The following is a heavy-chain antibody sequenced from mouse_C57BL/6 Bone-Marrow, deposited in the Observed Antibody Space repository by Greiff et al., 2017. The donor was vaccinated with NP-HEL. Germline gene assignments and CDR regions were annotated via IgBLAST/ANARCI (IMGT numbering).Heavy chain of an antibody. J-gene: IGHJ4*01. CDR1: GFTIKDYY. CDR2: IDPEDGET. D-gene: IGHD1-1*01. CDR3: ARDYGSSYGYYAMDY. Sequence: VQLKQSGAELVKPGASVKLSCTASGFTIKDYYMHWVKQRTEQGLEWIGRIDPEDGETKYAPKFQGKATITADTAANTAYLQLRRLTSEDTAVYYGARDYGSSYGYYAMDYWGQGTSVTVSS. V-gene: IGHV14-2*01.